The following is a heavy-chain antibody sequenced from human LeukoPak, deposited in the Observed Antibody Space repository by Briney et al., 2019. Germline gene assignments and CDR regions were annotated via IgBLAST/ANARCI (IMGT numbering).Heavy chain of an antibody. CDR3: ARTGSTVTMLYPFDH. J-gene: IGHJ4*02. D-gene: IGHD4-17*01. CDR1: GGSIRSYY. CDR2: IYTSGST. V-gene: IGHV4-4*07. Sequence: PSETLSLTCTVSGGSIRSYYWSWIRQPAGKGLEWIGRIYTSGSTNYNPSLKSRVTMSVDTSKNQFSLKLSSVTAADTAVYYCARTGSTVTMLYPFDHWGQGTLVTVSS.